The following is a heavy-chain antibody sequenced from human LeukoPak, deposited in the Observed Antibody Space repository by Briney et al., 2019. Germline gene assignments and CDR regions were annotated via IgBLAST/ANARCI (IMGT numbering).Heavy chain of an antibody. D-gene: IGHD6-6*01. Sequence: GGSLRLSCAASGFTFSNCPMNWVRQAPGKGLEWVSYITSSSSTMYYAASVKGRFTISRDNSKNTLYLQMNSLRAEDTAMYYCARAHLSSSSTDYMDVWGKGTTVTVSS. CDR3: ARAHLSSSSTDYMDV. J-gene: IGHJ6*03. V-gene: IGHV3-48*01. CDR1: GFTFSNCP. CDR2: ITSSSSTM.